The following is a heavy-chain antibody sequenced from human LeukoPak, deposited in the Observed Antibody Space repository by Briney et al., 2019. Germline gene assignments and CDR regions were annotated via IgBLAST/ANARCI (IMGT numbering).Heavy chain of an antibody. J-gene: IGHJ3*02. V-gene: IGHV4-61*05. CDR2: IYYSGST. Sequence: SETLSLTCTVSGGSISSSSYYWGWIRQPPGKGLEWIGYIYYSGSTNYNPSLKSRVTISVDTSKNQFSLKLSSVTAADTAVYYCAIGSQGAFDIWGQGTMVTVSS. D-gene: IGHD3-10*01. CDR3: AIGSQGAFDI. CDR1: GGSISSSSYY.